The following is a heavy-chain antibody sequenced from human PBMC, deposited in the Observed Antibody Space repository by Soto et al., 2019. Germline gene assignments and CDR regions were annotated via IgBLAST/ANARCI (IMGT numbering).Heavy chain of an antibody. D-gene: IGHD2-8*01. CDR1: GFTFPIHA. J-gene: IGHJ3*01. CDR3: AKAHFTGNGVFDGFDV. CDR2: IGSSDI. Sequence: GGSLRLSCAAAGFTFPIHAMSWVRQAPGKGLEWVSTIGSSDIYYADSVKGRFTISRDNSKDILFLQMNSLRAADTAVYYCAKAHFTGNGVFDGFDVWGHGTMVTVSS. V-gene: IGHV3-23*01.